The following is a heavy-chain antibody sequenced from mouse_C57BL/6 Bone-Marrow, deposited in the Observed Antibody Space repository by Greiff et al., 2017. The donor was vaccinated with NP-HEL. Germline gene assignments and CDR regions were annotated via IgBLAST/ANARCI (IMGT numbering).Heavy chain of an antibody. J-gene: IGHJ1*03. CDR1: GFSLTSYG. V-gene: IGHV2-2*01. CDR3: ARKATAFLGYFDV. CDR2: IWSGGST. Sequence: VKLQESGPGLVQPSQSLSITCTVSGFSLTSYGVYWVRQSPGKGLEWLGVIWSGGSTDYNAAFISRLSISKDNSKSQVFSKMNSLQADDTAIYYCARKATAFLGYFDVWGTGTTVTVSS. D-gene: IGHD1-2*01.